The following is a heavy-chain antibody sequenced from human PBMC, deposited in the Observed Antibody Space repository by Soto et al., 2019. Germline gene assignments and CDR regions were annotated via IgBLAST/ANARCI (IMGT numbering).Heavy chain of an antibody. Sequence: PGESLKISCNGSGYSFTIYCIGLVLQMPGKGLEWMGIIYPGDSDTRYSPSFQGQVTISADKSISTAYLQWSSLKASDTAMYYCARQVTTNYYYGMDVWGQGTTVTVSS. J-gene: IGHJ6*02. D-gene: IGHD4-4*01. V-gene: IGHV5-51*01. CDR3: ARQVTTNYYYGMDV. CDR2: IYPGDSDT. CDR1: GYSFTIYC.